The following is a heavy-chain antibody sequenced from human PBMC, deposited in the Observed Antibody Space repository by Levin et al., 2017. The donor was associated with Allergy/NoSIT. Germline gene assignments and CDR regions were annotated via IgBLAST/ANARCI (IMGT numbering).Heavy chain of an antibody. Sequence: TGGSLRLSCTVSGGSISSYYWSWIRQPPGKGLEWIGYIYYSGSTNYNPSLKSRVTISVDTSKNQFSLKLSSVTAADTAVYYCARLLGSYYDYWGQGTLVTVSS. CDR2: IYYSGST. CDR3: ARLLGSYYDY. V-gene: IGHV4-59*08. J-gene: IGHJ4*02. CDR1: GGSISSYY. D-gene: IGHD1-26*01.